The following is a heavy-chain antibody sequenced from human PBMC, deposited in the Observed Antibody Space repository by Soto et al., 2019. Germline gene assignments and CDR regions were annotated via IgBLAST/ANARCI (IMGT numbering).Heavy chain of an antibody. J-gene: IGHJ6*02. Sequence: GGSLRLSCAASVFTFSSYAMHWVRQAPGKGLEWVAVTSYDGSDKYYADSVKGRFTVSRDNSKNTLYLQMNNLRAEDTAVYYCARDPATTFSHPHYYSGKDVWGQGTTVTVSS. CDR1: VFTFSSYA. V-gene: IGHV3-30-3*01. CDR2: TSYDGSDK. CDR3: ARDPATTFSHPHYYSGKDV. D-gene: IGHD4-17*01.